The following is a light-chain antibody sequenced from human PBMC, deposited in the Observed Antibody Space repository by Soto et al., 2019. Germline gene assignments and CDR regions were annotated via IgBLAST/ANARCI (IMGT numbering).Light chain of an antibody. V-gene: IGKV3-11*01. CDR2: DAS. J-gene: IGKJ1*01. Sequence: EIVLTQSPATLSLSPGERATLSCRASQSVSSYLAWYQQKPGQAPRLLIYDASNRATGISARFSGSGSGTDFTLTISSLEPEDFAVYYCQQRSNWLWTFGLWTKVEIK. CDR3: QQRSNWLWT. CDR1: QSVSSY.